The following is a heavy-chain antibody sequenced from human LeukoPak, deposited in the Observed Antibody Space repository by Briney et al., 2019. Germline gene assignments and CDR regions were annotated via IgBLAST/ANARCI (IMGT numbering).Heavy chain of an antibody. CDR1: GFTFSDYY. V-gene: IGHV3-11*04. Sequence: GGSLRLSCAASGFTFSDYYMSWIRQAPGKGLEWVSYISSSGSTIYYADSVKGRFTISRDNAKNSLYLQMNSLRAEDTAVYYCARIYCSSGSCFEYFQHWGQGTLVTVSS. CDR3: ARIYCSSGSCFEYFQH. J-gene: IGHJ1*01. D-gene: IGHD2-15*01. CDR2: ISSSGSTI.